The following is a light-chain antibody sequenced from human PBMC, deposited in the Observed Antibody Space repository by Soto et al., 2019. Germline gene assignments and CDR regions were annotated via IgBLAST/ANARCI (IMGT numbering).Light chain of an antibody. CDR2: SAS. V-gene: IGKV1-12*01. Sequence: DIQMTQSPSSVSASLGDRVTITCRASQGINKWLAWYQQKPGTAPKLLIYSASSLQSGVPSRFSGSGSGTDFTLTISSLQPEDFATYYCQQANTFALTFGGGTKVDIK. J-gene: IGKJ4*01. CDR3: QQANTFALT. CDR1: QGINKW.